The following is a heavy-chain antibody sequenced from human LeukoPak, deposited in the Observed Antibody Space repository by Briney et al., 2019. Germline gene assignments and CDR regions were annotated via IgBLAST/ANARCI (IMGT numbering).Heavy chain of an antibody. Sequence: GGSLRPSCAASGFTFSSYWMSWVRQAPGKGLEWVANIKQDGSEKYYVDSVKGRYTISRDNAKNSLYLQMNSLRAEDTAVYYCAREKIITIVEYYMDVWGKGTTVTVSS. V-gene: IGHV3-7*01. D-gene: IGHD1-26*01. CDR2: IKQDGSEK. CDR1: GFTFSSYW. J-gene: IGHJ6*03. CDR3: AREKIITIVEYYMDV.